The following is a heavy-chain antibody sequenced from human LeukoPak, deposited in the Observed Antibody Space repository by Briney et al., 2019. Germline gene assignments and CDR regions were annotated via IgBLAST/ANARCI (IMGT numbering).Heavy chain of an antibody. D-gene: IGHD3-3*01. Sequence: GGSLRLSCAASGFTFSTYRMHWVRQAPGKGLEWVSSITSTSSSMSYADSVEGRFTISRDNAKNSLYLQMNSLSAEDTAVYYCARVLITIFGYYGMDVWGQGTTVTVSS. CDR3: ARVLITIFGYYGMDV. J-gene: IGHJ6*02. CDR2: ITSTSSSM. CDR1: GFTFSTYR. V-gene: IGHV3-21*01.